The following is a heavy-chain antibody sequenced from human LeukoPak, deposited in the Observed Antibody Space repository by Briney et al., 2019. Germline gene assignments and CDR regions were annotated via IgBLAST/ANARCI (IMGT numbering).Heavy chain of an antibody. CDR1: GFSFSSYS. V-gene: IGHV3-15*01. D-gene: IGHD3-22*01. CDR3: TTAQFLYDIGVN. Sequence: GGSLRLSCAASGFSFSSYSMNWVSQAPGKGLEWVGRIKSKTDGGTTDYAAPVKGRFTISRDDSKNTLYLQMNSLKTEDTALYCGTTAQFLYDIGVNWGQGTLVTVSS. J-gene: IGHJ4*02. CDR2: IKSKTDGGTT.